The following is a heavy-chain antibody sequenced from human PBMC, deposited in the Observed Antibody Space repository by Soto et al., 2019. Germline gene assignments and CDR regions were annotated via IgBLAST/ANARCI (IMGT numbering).Heavy chain of an antibody. CDR3: AKADSSDSPLYLYGLAA. Sequence: QVQLVESGGGVVQPGRSLRLSCAASGFSFSSYGMHWVRQAPGKGLEWVAVISYDGSNKYYADSVKGRFTISRDNSKNTLYLQMNSLGAEDTAVYYCAKADSSDSPLYLYGLAAWGQGTTVTVSS. CDR2: ISYDGSNK. V-gene: IGHV3-30*18. CDR1: GFSFSSYG. D-gene: IGHD6-19*01. J-gene: IGHJ6*02.